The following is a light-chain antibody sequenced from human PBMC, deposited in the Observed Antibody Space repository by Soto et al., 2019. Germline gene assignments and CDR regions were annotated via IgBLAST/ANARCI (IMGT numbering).Light chain of an antibody. CDR1: QSVSSSY. Sequence: EIVLTQSPGTLSLSPGERATLYCRASQSVSSSYLAWYQQKPGQAPRLLIYGASSRATGIPDRFSGSGSGTDFTLTISRLEPEDFAVYYCHQYDSWTFGQGTKGDIK. CDR3: HQYDSWT. V-gene: IGKV3-20*01. J-gene: IGKJ1*01. CDR2: GAS.